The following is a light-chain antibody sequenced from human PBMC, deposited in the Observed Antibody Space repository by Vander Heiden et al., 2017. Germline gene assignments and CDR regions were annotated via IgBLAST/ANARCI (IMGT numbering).Light chain of an antibody. CDR1: QDITNY. CDR2: DAS. V-gene: IGKV1-33*01. CDR3: QQYDDLPALT. Sequence: DIQMTQSPSSLSASVGDRVIIPCQASQDITNYLNWYQQKPGKAPKLLIYDASTLQTGVPSRFSGSGSGTDFTFTISSLQPEDIATYFCQQYDDLPALTFGGGTKVEIK. J-gene: IGKJ4*01.